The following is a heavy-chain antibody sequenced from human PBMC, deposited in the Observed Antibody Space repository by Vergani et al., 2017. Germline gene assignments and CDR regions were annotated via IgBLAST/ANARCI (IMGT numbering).Heavy chain of an antibody. CDR3: ARDQRDSTIFGAHRYAY. Sequence: VQLVVSGGGLVEPGGSRRLSCSASGFTFSDYHMTWVRQAPGKGLEWVSGISASGHDTDYADSVKGRFTISRDSFKNTVYLQMNSLRAEDTAIYYCARDQRDSTIFGAHRYAYWGQGTRVTVSS. CDR1: GFTFSDYH. CDR2: ISASGHDT. J-gene: IGHJ4*02. D-gene: IGHD3-3*01. V-gene: IGHV3-23*04.